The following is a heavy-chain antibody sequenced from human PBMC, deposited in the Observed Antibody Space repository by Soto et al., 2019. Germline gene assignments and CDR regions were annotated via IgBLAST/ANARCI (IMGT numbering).Heavy chain of an antibody. CDR1: GFSFSSYA. V-gene: IGHV3-23*01. CDR2: ISGSGGST. CDR3: ARGGEYYDFWSGYYNYFDY. J-gene: IGHJ4*02. Sequence: GVSLGLSFAASGFSFSSYAMSWFRQAPGKGLEWVSAISGSGGSTYYADSVKGRFTISRDNSKNTLYLQMNSLRAEDTAVYYCARGGEYYDFWSGYYNYFDYWGQGTLVTVSS. D-gene: IGHD3-3*01.